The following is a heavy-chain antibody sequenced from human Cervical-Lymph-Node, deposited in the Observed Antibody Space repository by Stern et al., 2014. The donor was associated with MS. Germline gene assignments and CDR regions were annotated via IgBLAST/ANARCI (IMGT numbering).Heavy chain of an antibody. D-gene: IGHD2-21*01. CDR3: AKDMEFRPAYSFDH. V-gene: IGHV3-9*01. CDR2: IRWHSGFI. CDR1: GFTFDDYA. J-gene: IGHJ4*02. Sequence: EVQMVESGGGLVQPGTSLRLSCVVSGFTFDDYAMHWVRQAPGKGLEWLSGIRWHSGFIGDADYLKGRFIIPSDNAKNSLFLQMNSLRAEDTALYYCAKDMEFRPAYSFDHWGQGTLVTVSS.